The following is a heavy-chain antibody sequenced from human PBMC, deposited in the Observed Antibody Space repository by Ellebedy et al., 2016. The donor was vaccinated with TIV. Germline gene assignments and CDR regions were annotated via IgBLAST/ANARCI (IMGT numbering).Heavy chain of an antibody. CDR2: INSDGSGT. D-gene: IGHD6-19*01. Sequence: GASLKISCAASGFTLSTYWMHWVRQAPGKGLVWVSRINSDGSGTSYADSVKGRFTISRDNAKNTLYLQMNSLRAEDTAVYYCARDVAVPANYYYYYGMDVWGQGTTVTVSS. CDR1: GFTLSTYW. CDR3: ARDVAVPANYYYYYGMDV. V-gene: IGHV3-74*01. J-gene: IGHJ6*02.